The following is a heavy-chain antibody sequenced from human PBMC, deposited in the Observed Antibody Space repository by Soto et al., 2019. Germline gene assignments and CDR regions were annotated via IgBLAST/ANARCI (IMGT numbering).Heavy chain of an antibody. J-gene: IGHJ5*02. V-gene: IGHV1-3*01. CDR1: GYTFSSYA. CDR2: INVANGNV. CDR3: ARAVGQFDP. Sequence: QVQLVQSGAEVKKPGASVKVSCKASGYTFSSYALHWVRQAPGQRLEWMGWINVANGNVKYSQKFQGRVTITRDTSASTAYMELSSLRSEDTAVYYCARAVGQFDPWGQGTLVTVSS. D-gene: IGHD6-19*01.